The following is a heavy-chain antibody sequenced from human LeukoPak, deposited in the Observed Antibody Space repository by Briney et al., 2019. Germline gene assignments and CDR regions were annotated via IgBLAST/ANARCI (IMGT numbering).Heavy chain of an antibody. CDR3: ARDRVRQQLVNEPFDY. V-gene: IGHV6-1*01. Sequence: SQTLSLTCAISGDSVSSNSAARDWIRQSPSRGLEWLGRTYYRSKWYNDYAVSVKSRITINPDTSKNQFSLQLNSVTPEDTAVYYCARDRVRQQLVNEPFDYWGQGTLVTVSS. J-gene: IGHJ4*02. D-gene: IGHD6-13*01. CDR2: TYYRSKWYN. CDR1: GDSVSSNSAA.